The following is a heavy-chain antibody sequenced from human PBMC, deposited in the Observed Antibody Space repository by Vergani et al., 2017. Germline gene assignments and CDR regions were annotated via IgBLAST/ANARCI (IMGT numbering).Heavy chain of an antibody. D-gene: IGHD2-2*01. Sequence: QVQLQESGPGLVKPSETLSLTCTVSGGSISSHYWSWIRQPPGKGLEWIGYIYYSGSTNYNPSLKSRVTISVDTSKNQFSLKLSSVTAADTAVYYCARRSCSSTSCYEHYYYYMDVWGKGTTVTVSS. CDR1: GGSISSHY. J-gene: IGHJ6*03. V-gene: IGHV4-59*11. CDR2: IYYSGST. CDR3: ARRSCSSTSCYEHYYYYMDV.